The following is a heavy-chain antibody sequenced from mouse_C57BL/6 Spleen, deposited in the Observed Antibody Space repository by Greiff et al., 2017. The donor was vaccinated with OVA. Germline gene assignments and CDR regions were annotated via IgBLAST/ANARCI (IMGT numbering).Heavy chain of an antibody. V-gene: IGHV2-2*01. CDR3: ARLITTEDYAMDY. Sequence: VQVVESGPGLVQPSQSLSITCTVSGFSLTSYGVHWVRQSPGKGLEWLGVIWSGGSTDYNAAFISRLSISKDNSKSQVFFKMNSLQADDTAIYYCARLITTEDYAMDYWGQGTSVTVSS. CDR1: GFSLTSYG. J-gene: IGHJ4*01. D-gene: IGHD2-4*01. CDR2: IWSGGST.